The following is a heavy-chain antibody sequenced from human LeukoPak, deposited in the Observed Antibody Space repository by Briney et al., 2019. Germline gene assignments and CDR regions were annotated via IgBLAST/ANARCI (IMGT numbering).Heavy chain of an antibody. CDR3: ARTPMFFFYGMDV. J-gene: IGHJ6*02. V-gene: IGHV3-66*01. D-gene: IGHD3-10*02. CDR1: GFTVSSNY. CDR2: IYSGGNT. Sequence: GGSLRLSCAASGFTVSSNYMSWVRQAPGKGLEWVSVIYSGGNTYYADSVKGRFTISRDNSKNILNLQMNSLGAEDTAVYYCARTPMFFFYGMDVWGRGTTVTVSS.